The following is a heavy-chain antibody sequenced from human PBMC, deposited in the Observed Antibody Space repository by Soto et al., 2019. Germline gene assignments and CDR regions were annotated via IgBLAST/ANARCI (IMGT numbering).Heavy chain of an antibody. D-gene: IGHD5-12*01. V-gene: IGHV3-21*01. CDR2: ISSSSSYI. J-gene: IGHJ6*02. Sequence: GGSLRLSCAASGFTFSSYSMNWVRQAPGKGLEWVSSISSSSSYIYYADSVKGRFTISRDNAKNSLYLQMTSLRAEDTAVYYCARDRTKWLPYYYYYGMDVWGQGTTVTVSS. CDR3: ARDRTKWLPYYYYYGMDV. CDR1: GFTFSSYS.